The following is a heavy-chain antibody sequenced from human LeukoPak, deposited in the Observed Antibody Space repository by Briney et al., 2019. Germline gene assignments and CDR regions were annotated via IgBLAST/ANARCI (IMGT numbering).Heavy chain of an antibody. CDR1: GDSVPSDSAA. V-gene: IGHV6-1*01. J-gene: IGHJ4*02. CDR2: TYYKSKWYN. CDR3: ARDSSSWYYFDY. D-gene: IGHD6-13*01. Sequence: SQTLSLTCAISGDSVPSDSAAWNWIRQSPSRGLEWLGRTYYKSKWYNDYAVSLKSRITINPDTSKNQFSLQLNSVTPEDTAVYYCARDSSSWYYFDYWGQGTLVTVSS.